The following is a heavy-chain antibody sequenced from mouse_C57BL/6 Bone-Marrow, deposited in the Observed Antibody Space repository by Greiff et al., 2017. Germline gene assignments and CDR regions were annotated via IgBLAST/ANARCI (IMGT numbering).Heavy chain of an antibody. D-gene: IGHD4-1*01. J-gene: IGHJ2*01. Sequence: VQLQQSGAELVKPGASVKVSCKASGYTFTSYWMHWVQQRPGQGLEWIGRIHPSDSATNYNQKFKGKATLTVDKSSSAAYMQLSSLTSDDSAVYYCAINWDYFDYWGQGTTLTVSS. CDR1: GYTFTSYW. V-gene: IGHV1-74*01. CDR3: AINWDYFDY. CDR2: IHPSDSAT.